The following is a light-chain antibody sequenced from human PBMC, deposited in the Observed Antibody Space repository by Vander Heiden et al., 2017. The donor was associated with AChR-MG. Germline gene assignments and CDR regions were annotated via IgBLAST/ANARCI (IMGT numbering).Light chain of an antibody. V-gene: IGKV1-39*01. Sequence: DIQMTQSPSSLSASVGDSVTIPCRASQNIARYLNWYQQRPGKAPKLLIFDASRLQTGVPSRFSGSGSGTQFTLTITSLQREDCAIYFRQQRFKTPPTFGGGTKVEIK. CDR2: DAS. CDR3: QQRFKTPPT. J-gene: IGKJ4*01. CDR1: QNIARY.